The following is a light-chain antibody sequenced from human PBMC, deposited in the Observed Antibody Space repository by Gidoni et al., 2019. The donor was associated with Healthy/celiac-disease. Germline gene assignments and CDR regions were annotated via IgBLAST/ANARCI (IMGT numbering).Light chain of an antibody. J-gene: IGLJ2*01. CDR1: NLGDKY. CDR2: QDS. V-gene: IGLV3-1*01. CDR3: QAWDSSTGVV. Sequence: SYELTQPPSVSVSPGQTASITCSGDNLGDKYACWYQQKPGQSPVLVIYQDSKRPSGIPERFSGSTSGNTATLTISGTQAMDEADYYCQAWDSSTGVVFGGGTKLTVL.